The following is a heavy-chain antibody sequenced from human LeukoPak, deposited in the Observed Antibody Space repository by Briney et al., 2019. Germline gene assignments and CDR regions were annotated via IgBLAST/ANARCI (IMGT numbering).Heavy chain of an antibody. V-gene: IGHV4-31*03. CDR1: GGSISSGGYY. D-gene: IGHD2-15*01. J-gene: IGHJ4*02. CDR2: IYYSGST. Sequence: SQTLSLTCTVSGGSISSGGYYWSWIRQNPGKGLEWIGHIYYSGSTYYNPSVKSRVTITQDTYQNQFSLKLSSVTAADTAVYYCARLLDGYNPEPHFDYWGQGTLVTVSS. CDR3: ARLLDGYNPEPHFDY.